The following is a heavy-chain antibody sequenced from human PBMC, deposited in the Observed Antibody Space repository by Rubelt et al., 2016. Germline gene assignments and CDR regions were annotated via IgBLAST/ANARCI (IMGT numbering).Heavy chain of an antibody. V-gene: IGHV3-23*01. CDR2: FIGRGDNT. Sequence: APGKGLECVSGFIGRGDNTYYADSVKGRFTISRDNSKNTLYLQMDSLRAEDTALYYCAAAYSGSYFPFDFWGQGALVTVSS. J-gene: IGHJ4*02. CDR3: AAAYSGSYFPFDF. D-gene: IGHD1-26*01.